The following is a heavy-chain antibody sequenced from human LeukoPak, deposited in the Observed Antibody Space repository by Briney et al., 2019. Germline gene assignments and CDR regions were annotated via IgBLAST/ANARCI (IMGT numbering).Heavy chain of an antibody. V-gene: IGHV4-59*08. J-gene: IGHJ4*02. CDR3: ARRDGWSPFDY. CDR1: GGSIGSYY. Sequence: SETLSLTCTVSGGSIGSYYWSWIRQPPGKGLEWIGYIYYSGSTNYNPSLKSRVTISVDTSKNQFSLKLSSVTAADTAVYYCARRDGWSPFDYWGQGALVTVSS. D-gene: IGHD2-15*01. CDR2: IYYSGST.